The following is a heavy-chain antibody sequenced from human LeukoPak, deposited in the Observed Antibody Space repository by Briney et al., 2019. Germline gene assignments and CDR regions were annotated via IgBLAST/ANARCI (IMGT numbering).Heavy chain of an antibody. CDR3: ANNRASLDY. CDR1: GFTFDDYA. CDR2: IGGDRGGT. J-gene: IGHJ4*01. Sequence: GGSLRLSCAASGFTFDDYAMHWVRQAPGRGLEWVSLIGGDRGGTSYADSVKGRFTISRDNAKNSLYLQMNSLRAEDTAVYYCANNRASLDYWGHRTLVTVSS. V-gene: IGHV3-43*02. D-gene: IGHD3-16*02.